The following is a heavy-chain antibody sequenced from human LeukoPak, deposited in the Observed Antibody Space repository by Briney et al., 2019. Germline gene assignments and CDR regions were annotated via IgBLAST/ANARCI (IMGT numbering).Heavy chain of an antibody. V-gene: IGHV4-31*03. CDR1: GGSISSGGYY. J-gene: IGHJ4*02. CDR2: IYYSGST. Sequence: SETLSLTCTVSGGSISSGGYYWSWIRQHPGKGLEWIGYIYYSGSTYYNPSLKSRVTISVDTSKNQFSLKLSSVTAADTAVYYCASVRGREYYLDYWGQGTLVTVSS. CDR3: ASVRGREYYLDY. D-gene: IGHD5-24*01.